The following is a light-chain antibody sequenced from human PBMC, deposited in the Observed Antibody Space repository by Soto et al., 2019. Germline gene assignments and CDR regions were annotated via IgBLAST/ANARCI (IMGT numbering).Light chain of an antibody. CDR3: QQYGSWRT. CDR2: GAS. CDR1: QSVSSSY. J-gene: IGKJ1*01. V-gene: IGKV3-20*01. Sequence: EIVLTQSPGTLSLSPGERATLSCRASQSVSSSYLAWYQQKPGQAPRLLIYGASSRSTGIPDRFSGSGSGTDFTLTISRLEPEDFAVYYCQQYGSWRTCGQGTKVEIK.